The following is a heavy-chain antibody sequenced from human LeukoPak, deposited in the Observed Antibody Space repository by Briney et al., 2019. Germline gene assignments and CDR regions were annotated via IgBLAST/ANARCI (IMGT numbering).Heavy chain of an antibody. V-gene: IGHV3-43*02. CDR3: AKPRVRSNWACLGY. J-gene: IGHJ4*02. Sequence: PGGSLRLSCAASGFTFDDYAMHWVRQAPGKGLEWVSLISGDGGETYYADSVKGRFTISRDNSKNSLHLQIHSLRSEDTALYYCAKPRVRSNWACLGYWSQGALVTISS. CDR1: GFTFDDYA. CDR2: ISGDGGET. D-gene: IGHD2-8*01.